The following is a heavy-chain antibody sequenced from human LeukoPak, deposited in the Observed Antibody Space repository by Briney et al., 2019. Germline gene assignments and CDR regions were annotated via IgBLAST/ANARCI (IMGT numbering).Heavy chain of an antibody. Sequence: PGGSLRLSCTASGFTLRNYWMHWVRQVPGKRLVWVSRISGDGSVTNYAGSVQGRFTISRDNAKNILYLQINSLRSEGTAVYYCARYSSSSGGAAYYLDYWGHGTLVTVSS. J-gene: IGHJ4*01. CDR1: GFTLRNYW. V-gene: IGHV3-74*01. CDR3: ARYSSSSGGAAYYLDY. D-gene: IGHD6-6*01. CDR2: ISGDGSVT.